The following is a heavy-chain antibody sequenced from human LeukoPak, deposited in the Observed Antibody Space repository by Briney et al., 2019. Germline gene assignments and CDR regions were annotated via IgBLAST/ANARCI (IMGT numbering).Heavy chain of an antibody. V-gene: IGHV4-39*01. CDR3: ARLAAAAGDH. D-gene: IGHD6-13*01. CDR1: GGSISSGNYY. Sequence: PSETLSLTCTVSGGSISSGNYYWGWIRQPPGKGLEWIGSIFYSGSSDYNPSLKSRVTISVDTSKNQFSLKLSSVTAADTAVYYCARLAAAAGDHWGQGTLVTVSS. J-gene: IGHJ4*02. CDR2: IFYSGSS.